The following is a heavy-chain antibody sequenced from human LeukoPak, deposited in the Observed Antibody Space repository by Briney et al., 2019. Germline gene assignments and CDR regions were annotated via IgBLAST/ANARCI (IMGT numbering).Heavy chain of an antibody. CDR1: GYTFTSYD. J-gene: IGHJ3*02. CDR3: ARRTLTIRTFDI. Sequence: ASVKVSCKASGYTFTSYDINWVRQATGQGPEWMGWMNPNSGNTGYAQKFQGRVTITRNTSISTAYMELSSLRSEDTAVYYCARRTLTIRTFDIWGQGQWSPSLQ. D-gene: IGHD3-3*01. CDR2: MNPNSGNT. V-gene: IGHV1-8*01.